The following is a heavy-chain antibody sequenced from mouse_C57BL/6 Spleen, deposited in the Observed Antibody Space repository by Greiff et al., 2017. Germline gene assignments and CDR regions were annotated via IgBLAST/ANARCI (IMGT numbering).Heavy chain of an antibody. J-gene: IGHJ4*01. V-gene: IGHV5S21*01. D-gene: IGHD1-1*01. CDR1: GFTFSSYA. CDR3: TRRAVVATDYAMDY. CDR2: ISSGGDYI. Sequence: EVMLVESGEGLVKPGGSLKLSCAASGFTFSSYAMSWVRQTPEKRLEWVAYISSGGDYIYYADTVKGRFTISRDNARNTLYLQMSSLKSENTAMYYVTRRAVVATDYAMDYWGQGTSVTVSS.